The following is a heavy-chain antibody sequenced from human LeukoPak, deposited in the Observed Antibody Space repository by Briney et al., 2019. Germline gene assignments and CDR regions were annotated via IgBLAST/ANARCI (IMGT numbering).Heavy chain of an antibody. CDR3: ARYGNPKYYYYYMDV. D-gene: IGHD4-17*01. V-gene: IGHV3-20*04. CDR2: INRNGDST. CDR1: GFTFSNAR. Sequence: GGSPRLSCAASGFTFSNARTSWVRHAPGPGLEWVWDINRNGDSTGYADSVKGGFTNYRDNAQNPLYLQMNSLRVEDTAFYYCARYGNPKYYYYYMDVWGKGTTVTVPS. J-gene: IGHJ6*03.